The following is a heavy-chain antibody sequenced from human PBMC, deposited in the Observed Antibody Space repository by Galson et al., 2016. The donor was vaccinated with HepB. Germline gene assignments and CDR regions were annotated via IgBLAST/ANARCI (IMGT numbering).Heavy chain of an antibody. D-gene: IGHD1-1*01. V-gene: IGHV5-51*03. CDR2: IYPGDSDT. CDR3: VGYAGQQLDLAYLDL. J-gene: IGHJ2*01. CDR1: GYGFTNSW. Sequence: QSGAEVKKPGESMKISCKGSGYGFTNSWIGWVRQIPGKGLECIGFIYPGDSDTRYSPSFQAQVTISVDKSISTAYLRWSSLEASDTAIYYCVGYAGQQLDLAYLDLWGRGTLVTVSS.